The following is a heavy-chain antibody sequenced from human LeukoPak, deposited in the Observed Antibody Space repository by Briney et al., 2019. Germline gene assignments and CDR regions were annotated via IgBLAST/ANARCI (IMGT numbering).Heavy chain of an antibody. D-gene: IGHD3-16*01. CDR1: GASINTYC. V-gene: IGHV4-59*01. CDR3: ARGSVQMGMGVRFFDF. CDR2: IYYSVTT. J-gene: IGHJ4*02. Sequence: KPSETVSHICPVSGASINTYCWTWTRLSPGKGLDWIGYIYYSVTTNYNPSLKSRVSMSVDTSRNQFSLRLSSVTAADTAIYYCARGSVQMGMGVRFFDFWGAGKLVTVSS.